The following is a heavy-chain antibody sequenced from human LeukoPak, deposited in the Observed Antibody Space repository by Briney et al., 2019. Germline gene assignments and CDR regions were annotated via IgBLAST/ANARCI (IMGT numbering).Heavy chain of an antibody. CDR3: ARDFAWESGH. CDR2: IDGDGRTT. D-gene: IGHD1-26*01. CDR1: GFTFNHDW. J-gene: IGHJ4*02. Sequence: GGSLRLSCTAPGFTFNHDWIHSVRPAPGRGLVWVSRIDGDGRTTRYADSVKGRFTMSRANAKNTLYLQMNSLKEEDTAVYYCARDFAWESGHWGQGTLVTVSS. V-gene: IGHV3-74*01.